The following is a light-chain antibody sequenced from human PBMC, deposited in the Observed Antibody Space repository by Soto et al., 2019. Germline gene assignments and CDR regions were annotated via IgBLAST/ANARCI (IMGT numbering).Light chain of an antibody. CDR2: DSS. CDR1: PSVRNW. CDR3: QQYDGYSPQT. Sequence: DIQMTQSPSTRSGSVGGRSTVTWRASPSVRNWLAWYQQKPGRAPQLLIYDSSTLEPGVPSRFRGSGSGTEFTLTINGLQPDDFATYYCQQYDGYSPQTFGQGTKVDIK. V-gene: IGKV1-5*01. J-gene: IGKJ1*01.